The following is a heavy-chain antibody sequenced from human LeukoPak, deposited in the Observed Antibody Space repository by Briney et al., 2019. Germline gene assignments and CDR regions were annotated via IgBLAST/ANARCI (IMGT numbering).Heavy chain of an antibody. CDR2: IYHSGST. D-gene: IGHD3-22*01. Sequence: SETLSLTCTVSGGSISSGGYYWSWIRQPPGKGLEWIGYIYHSGSTYYNPSLKSRVTISVDTSKNQFSLKLSSVTAADTAVYYCATGSGYYYGQIDYWGQGTLVTVSS. V-gene: IGHV4-30-2*02. J-gene: IGHJ4*02. CDR1: GGSISSGGYY. CDR3: ATGSGYYYGQIDY.